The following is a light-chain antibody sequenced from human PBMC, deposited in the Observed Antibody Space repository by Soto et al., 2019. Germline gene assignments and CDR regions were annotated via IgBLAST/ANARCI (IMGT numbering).Light chain of an antibody. CDR1: SSDVGGYNY. CDR3: SSYTSSSPYV. V-gene: IGLV2-14*01. CDR2: EVT. Sequence: QSALTQPASVSGSPGQSITISCTGTSSDVGGYNYVSWYQQYPGKAPKLIIYEVTNRPSGVSNRFSGSKSGNTASLTISGLQAEDEADYYCSSYTSSSPYVFGTGTKVTVL. J-gene: IGLJ1*01.